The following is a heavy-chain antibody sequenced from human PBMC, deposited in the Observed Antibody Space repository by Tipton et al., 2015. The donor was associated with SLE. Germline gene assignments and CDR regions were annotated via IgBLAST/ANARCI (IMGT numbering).Heavy chain of an antibody. CDR2: LSDSGST. Sequence: TLSLTCTVSGGSISSGGYYWSWIRQSPGKGLEWIGYLSDSGSTNYNPSLKSRVTISVDTSKNQFSLNLSSVTAADTAVYYCARDEYRYDTTGYHLLGHFDFWGQGTLVTVSS. V-gene: IGHV4-61*08. D-gene: IGHD3-22*01. CDR1: GGSISSGGYY. CDR3: ARDEYRYDTTGYHLLGHFDF. J-gene: IGHJ4*02.